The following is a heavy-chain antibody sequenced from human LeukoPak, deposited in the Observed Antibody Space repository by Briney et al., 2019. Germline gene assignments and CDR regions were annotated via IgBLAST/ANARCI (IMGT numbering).Heavy chain of an antibody. CDR2: IIPIFGIA. CDR1: GGTFSSYA. Sequence: SVKVSCKASGGTFSSYAISWVRQAPGQGLEWMGRIIPIFGIANYAQKFQGRVTITADKFTSTAYMELSSLRSEDTAVYYCARRRDGYNSAWFDPWGQGTLVTVSS. V-gene: IGHV1-69*04. J-gene: IGHJ5*02. D-gene: IGHD5-24*01. CDR3: ARRRDGYNSAWFDP.